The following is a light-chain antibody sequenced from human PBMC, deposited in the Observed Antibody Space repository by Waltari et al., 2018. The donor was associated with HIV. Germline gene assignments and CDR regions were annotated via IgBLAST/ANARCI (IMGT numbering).Light chain of an antibody. CDR3: QHRSNWPLT. V-gene: IGKV3-11*01. Sequence: EVVMTQSPATLSVSPGERATLSCRASQSVSSYLAWYQQKPGQAPRLLIYDAFNRATGIPARFSGSGSGTDFTLTISSLEPEDFAVYYCQHRSNWPLTFGGGTKVEIK. CDR1: QSVSSY. J-gene: IGKJ4*01. CDR2: DAF.